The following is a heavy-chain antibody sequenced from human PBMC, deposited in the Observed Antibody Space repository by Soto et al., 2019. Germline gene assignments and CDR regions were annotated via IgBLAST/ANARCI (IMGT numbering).Heavy chain of an antibody. CDR1: GFTFSSYS. Sequence: GGSLRLSCAASGFTFSSYSMNWVRQAPGKGLEWVSSISSSSSYIYYADSVKGRFTISRDNAKNSLYLQMNSLRAEDTAVYYCAREGSNYGLNYYGMDVWGQGTTVTVSS. V-gene: IGHV3-21*01. CDR3: AREGSNYGLNYYGMDV. CDR2: ISSSSSYI. D-gene: IGHD4-4*01. J-gene: IGHJ6*02.